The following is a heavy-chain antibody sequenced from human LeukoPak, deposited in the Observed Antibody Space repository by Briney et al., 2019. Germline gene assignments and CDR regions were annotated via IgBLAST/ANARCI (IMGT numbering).Heavy chain of an antibody. CDR1: GFTFSSYS. CDR3: ARAAGGFDL. V-gene: IGHV3-21*04. CDR2: ISSSTSYI. J-gene: IGHJ5*02. Sequence: GGSLRLSCAASGFTFSSYSMNWIRQAPGKGLEWVSSISSSTSYIYYADSVKGRFTISRDNSKNTLFLQMNSLRAEDTAVYYCARAAGGFDLWGQGTLVTVSS.